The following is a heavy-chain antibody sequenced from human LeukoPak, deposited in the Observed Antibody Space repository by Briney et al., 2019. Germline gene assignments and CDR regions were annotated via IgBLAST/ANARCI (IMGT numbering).Heavy chain of an antibody. J-gene: IGHJ5*02. CDR3: ARDNYGDYERDWFDP. Sequence: ASVKVSCKASGYTFTGYYMHWVRQAPGQGLEWMGRINPNSGGTNYAQKFRGRVTMTRDTSISTAYMELSRLRSDDTAVYYCARDNYGDYERDWFDPWGQGTLVTVSS. CDR2: INPNSGGT. V-gene: IGHV1-2*06. CDR1: GYTFTGYY. D-gene: IGHD4-17*01.